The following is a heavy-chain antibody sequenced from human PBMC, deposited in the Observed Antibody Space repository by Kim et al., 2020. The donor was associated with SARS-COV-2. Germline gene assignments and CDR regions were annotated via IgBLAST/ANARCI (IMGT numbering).Heavy chain of an antibody. CDR2: SSRSGNTI. J-gene: IGHJ6*02. Sequence: GGSLRLSCEASGFMISSYSMNWVRQAPGKGLEWISYSSRSGNTIYYADSVKGRFTISRDNAKNSMYLHMNSLTDEDTAVYYCARGGLGIYTSGSYYYYGMDVWGQGTTVTVSS. V-gene: IGHV3-48*02. CDR1: GFMISSYS. CDR3: ARGGLGIYTSGSYYYYGMDV. D-gene: IGHD3-10*01.